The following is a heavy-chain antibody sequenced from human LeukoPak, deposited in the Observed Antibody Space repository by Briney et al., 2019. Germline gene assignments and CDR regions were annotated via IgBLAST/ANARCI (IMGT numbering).Heavy chain of an antibody. Sequence: GGSLRLSCSASGFTFSSYAMSWVRQAPGKGLEWVSGISGSGGSTYYEDSVKGRFTISRDNSKNTLYLQMNSLRAEDTAVYYCAREEVGSGWYYDYWGQGTLVTVSS. CDR3: AREEVGSGWYYDY. CDR2: ISGSGGST. CDR1: GFTFSSYA. D-gene: IGHD6-19*01. J-gene: IGHJ4*02. V-gene: IGHV3-23*01.